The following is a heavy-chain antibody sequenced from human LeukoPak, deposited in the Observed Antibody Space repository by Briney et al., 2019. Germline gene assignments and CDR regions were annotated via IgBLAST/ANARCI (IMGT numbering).Heavy chain of an antibody. J-gene: IGHJ5*02. CDR2: IDPSDSYT. CDR1: GYSFTSYW. CDR3: ARQRLVRGVPSNWFDP. V-gene: IGHV5-10-1*01. D-gene: IGHD3-10*01. Sequence: GESLKISCKGSGYSFTSYWISWVRQMPGKGLEWMGRIDPSDSYTNYSPSFQGHVTISADKSISTAYLQWSSLKASDTAMYYCARQRLVRGVPSNWFDPWGQGTLVTVSS.